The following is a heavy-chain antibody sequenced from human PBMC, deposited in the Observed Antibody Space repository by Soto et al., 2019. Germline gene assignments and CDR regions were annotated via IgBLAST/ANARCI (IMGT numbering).Heavy chain of an antibody. Sequence: QVQLVQSGGEVKKPGSSVKVSCKASGGTFSSYAISWVRQAPGQGLEWMGGIIPIVGTANYAQKFQGRVTITADESKSTDYMELSSMRSEDTAVYYCARVPHTNSDFWSGYYRSPHNYYGMDVWGQGTTVTVSS. V-gene: IGHV1-69*01. CDR1: GGTFSSYA. CDR3: ARVPHTNSDFWSGYYRSPHNYYGMDV. CDR2: IIPIVGTA. J-gene: IGHJ6*02. D-gene: IGHD3-3*01.